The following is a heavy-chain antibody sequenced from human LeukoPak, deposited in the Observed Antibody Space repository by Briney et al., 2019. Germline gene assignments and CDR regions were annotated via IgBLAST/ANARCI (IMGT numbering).Heavy chain of an antibody. CDR1: GGSISSYY. CDR2: IYYSGST. V-gene: IGHV4-59*01. J-gene: IGHJ3*02. D-gene: IGHD6-6*01. Sequence: SETLSLTCTVSGGSISSYYWSWIRQPPGKGLEWIGYIYYSGSTNYNPSLKSRVTISVDTSKNQFSLKLSSVTAADTAVYYCASSGTFEYSSSSHFIGAFDIWGQGTMVTVSS. CDR3: ASSGTFEYSSSSHFIGAFDI.